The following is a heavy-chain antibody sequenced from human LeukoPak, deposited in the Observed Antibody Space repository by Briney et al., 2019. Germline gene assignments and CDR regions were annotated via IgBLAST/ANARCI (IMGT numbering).Heavy chain of an antibody. CDR1: GGTFSSYA. D-gene: IGHD3-10*01. CDR3: ARAGVWFGELLPFDY. Sequence: SVKVSCKASGGTFSSYAISWVRQAPGQGLEWMGGIIPIFGTANYAQKFQGRVTITADESTSTAYMELSSLRSEDTAVYYCARAGVWFGELLPFDYWGQGTLVTVSS. J-gene: IGHJ4*02. CDR2: IIPIFGTA. V-gene: IGHV1-69*13.